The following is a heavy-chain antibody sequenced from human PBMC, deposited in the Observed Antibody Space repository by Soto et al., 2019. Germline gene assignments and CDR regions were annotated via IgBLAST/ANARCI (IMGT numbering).Heavy chain of an antibody. V-gene: IGHV1-69*02. CDR3: ASKGKGQRRGPRWRAHDAFDI. D-gene: IGHD1-1*01. CDR2: IIPILGIA. CDR1: GGTFSSYT. Sequence: QVQLVQSGAEVKKPGSSVKVSCKASGGTFSSYTISWVRQAPGQGLEWMGRIIPILGIANYAQKFQGRVTITADKSKSTAYMELSSLGSEDTAVYYCASKGKGQRRGPRWRAHDAFDIWGQGTMVTVSS. J-gene: IGHJ3*02.